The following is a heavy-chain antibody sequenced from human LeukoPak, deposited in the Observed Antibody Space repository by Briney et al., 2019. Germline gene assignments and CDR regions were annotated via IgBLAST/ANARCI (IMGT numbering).Heavy chain of an antibody. D-gene: IGHD3-10*01. V-gene: IGHV3-66*01. Sequence: PGGSLRLSCAASGFTVSSNYMSWVRQAPGKGLEWVSFIYSGGSTYYADSVKGRFTISRDNSKNTLYLQMNSLRAEDTAVYYCAREARGYYFDYWGQGTLVTVSS. CDR3: AREARGYYFDY. CDR2: IYSGGST. J-gene: IGHJ4*02. CDR1: GFTVSSNY.